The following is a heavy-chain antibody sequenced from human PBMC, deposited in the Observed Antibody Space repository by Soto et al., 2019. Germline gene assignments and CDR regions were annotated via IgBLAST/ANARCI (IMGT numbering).Heavy chain of an antibody. D-gene: IGHD2-15*01. J-gene: IGHJ4*02. Sequence: QVQLVQSGAEVKKPGASVKVSCKASGYTFTSYGISWVRQAPGQGLEWMGWISAYNGNTNYAQKLQGRVTMTTDTSRSTADMELRSLRSDDTAGYYCVVAAQPYYFDYWGQGTLVTVSS. CDR2: ISAYNGNT. CDR1: GYTFTSYG. CDR3: VVAAQPYYFDY. V-gene: IGHV1-18*01.